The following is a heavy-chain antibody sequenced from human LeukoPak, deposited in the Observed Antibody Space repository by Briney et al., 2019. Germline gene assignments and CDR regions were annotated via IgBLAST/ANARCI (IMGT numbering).Heavy chain of an antibody. J-gene: IGHJ4*02. Sequence: GGSLRLSCAASGFTFSNYAMSWVRQAPGKGLEWVSAISGSGGSTYNADSVKGRFTISRDNSKNTLYLQMGSLRAEDMAVYYCARDPHYYGTGYFDYWGQGTLVTVSS. CDR2: ISGSGGST. CDR1: GFTFSNYA. D-gene: IGHD3-10*01. V-gene: IGHV3-23*01. CDR3: ARDPHYYGTGYFDY.